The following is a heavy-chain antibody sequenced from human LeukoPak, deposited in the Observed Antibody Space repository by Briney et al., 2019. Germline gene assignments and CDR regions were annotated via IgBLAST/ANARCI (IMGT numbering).Heavy chain of an antibody. CDR2: IYSSGST. D-gene: IGHD3-10*01. CDR1: GVSISSGSNY. Sequence: SETLSLACSVSGVSISSGSNYWGWVRQPPGKTLEWIGSIYSSGSTYYNSSLKSRVIILIDTSKNHFSLTLSSVTAADTAVYYCTRSDGYGLVGIWGQGTMVTVSS. V-gene: IGHV4-39*07. CDR3: TRSDGYGLVGI. J-gene: IGHJ3*01.